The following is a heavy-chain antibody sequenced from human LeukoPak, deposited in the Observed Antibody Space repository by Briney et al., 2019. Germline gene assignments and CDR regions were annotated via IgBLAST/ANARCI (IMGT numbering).Heavy chain of an antibody. Sequence: GGSLRLSCAASGFTFDDYAMHWVRQAPGKGLEWVSLISGDGGSTYYADSVKGRFTISRDNSKNSLYLQMNSLRTEDTALYYCAKTAYDFWSGQSPFNWFDPWGQGTLVTVPS. D-gene: IGHD3-3*01. CDR3: AKTAYDFWSGQSPFNWFDP. V-gene: IGHV3-43*02. J-gene: IGHJ5*02. CDR1: GFTFDDYA. CDR2: ISGDGGST.